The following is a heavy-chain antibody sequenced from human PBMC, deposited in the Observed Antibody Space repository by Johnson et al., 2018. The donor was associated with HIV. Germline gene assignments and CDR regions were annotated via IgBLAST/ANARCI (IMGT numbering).Heavy chain of an antibody. V-gene: IGHV3-30*02. CDR2: IRFDGSNK. J-gene: IGHJ3*01. CDR3: AKVADPYCGGDCYSWLFAFDL. CDR1: GFIFSNYG. D-gene: IGHD2-21*02. Sequence: QVQLVESGGGVVQPGGSLRLSCAASGFIFSNYGMHWVRQAPGKGLEWVAFIRFDGSNKYYADSVKGRFTISRDNSKNTLSLQMNSLRAEDTAVYYCAKVADPYCGGDCYSWLFAFDLWGQGTMVTVSS.